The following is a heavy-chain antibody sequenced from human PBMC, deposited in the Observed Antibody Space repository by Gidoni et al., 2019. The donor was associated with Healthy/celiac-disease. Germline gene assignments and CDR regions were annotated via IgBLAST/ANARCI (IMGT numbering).Heavy chain of an antibody. CDR1: GFTFGDYA. Sequence: EVQLVESGGGLVQPGRSLRLYCTASGFTFGDYAMSWFRQAPGKGLEWVGFIRSKAYGGTTEYAASVKGRSTISRDDSKSIAYLQMNSLKTEDTAVYYCTRDLSSGGTGDAFDIWGQGTMVTVSS. V-gene: IGHV3-49*03. J-gene: IGHJ3*02. CDR2: IRSKAYGGTT. D-gene: IGHD6-19*01. CDR3: TRDLSSGGTGDAFDI.